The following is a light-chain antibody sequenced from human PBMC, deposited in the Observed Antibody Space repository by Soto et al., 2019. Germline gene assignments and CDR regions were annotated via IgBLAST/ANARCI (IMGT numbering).Light chain of an antibody. Sequence: QSVLTQPPSASGTPGQRVTISSSGSSSNIGGNTVNWFQQLPGTAPKLLIYTNDQRPSGVPDRFSGSKSGTSASLAISGLRSEDEADYYCVAWDDSLKGVVFGGGTKLTVL. CDR3: VAWDDSLKGVV. V-gene: IGLV1-44*01. CDR1: SSNIGGNT. J-gene: IGLJ2*01. CDR2: TND.